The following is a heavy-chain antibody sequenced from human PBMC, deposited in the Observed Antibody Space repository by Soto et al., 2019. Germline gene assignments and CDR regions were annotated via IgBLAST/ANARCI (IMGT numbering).Heavy chain of an antibody. CDR2: IRSKANDYAT. CDR3: TRAYSGYDSYYYMDV. D-gene: IGHD5-12*01. J-gene: IGHJ6*03. CDR1: GFTFSGSA. V-gene: IGHV3-73*01. Sequence: GGSLRLSCAASGFTFSGSAMHWVRQASGKGLEWVGRIRSKANDYATAYAASVKGRFTISRDDSKNTAYLQMNSLKTEDTAVYYCTRAYSGYDSYYYMDVWGKGTTVTSP.